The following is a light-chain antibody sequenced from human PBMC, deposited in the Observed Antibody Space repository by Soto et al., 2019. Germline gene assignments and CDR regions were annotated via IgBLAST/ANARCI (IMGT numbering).Light chain of an antibody. V-gene: IGKV1-39*01. CDR2: SAS. CDR1: QSFSSW. CDR3: QQSFSTPT. J-gene: IGKJ5*01. Sequence: IQMTQSPSTLSASVGDTVTISYRASQSFSSWLAWYQQKPGKAPELLIYSASNLQSGVPSRFSGSGSGTDFTLTISSLQPEDFATYYCQQSFSTPTFGQGTRLEIK.